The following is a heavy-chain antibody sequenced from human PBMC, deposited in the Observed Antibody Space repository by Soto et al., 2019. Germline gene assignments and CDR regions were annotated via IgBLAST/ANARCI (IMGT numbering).Heavy chain of an antibody. V-gene: IGHV4-34*01. D-gene: IGHD6-6*01. CDR1: GGSFSGYY. Sequence: QVQLQQWGAGLLKPSETLSLTCAVYGGSFSGYYWSWIRQPPGKGLEWIGEINHSGSTNYNPSLKSRVTISVDTSKNQFSLKLSSVTAADTAVYYCARVSSSPDYFDYWGQGTLVTVSS. CDR2: INHSGST. J-gene: IGHJ4*02. CDR3: ARVSSSPDYFDY.